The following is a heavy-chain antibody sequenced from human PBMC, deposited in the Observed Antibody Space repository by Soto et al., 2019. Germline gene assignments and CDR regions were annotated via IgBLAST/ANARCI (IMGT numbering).Heavy chain of an antibody. D-gene: IGHD4-4*01. CDR1: GGSISSSSYY. J-gene: IGHJ6*02. CDR3: AGTTVTTYYYYYYGMDV. V-gene: IGHV4-39*01. CDR2: IYYSGST. Sequence: TSETLSLTCTVSGGSISSSSYYWGWIRQPPGKGLEWIGSIYYSGSTYYNPSLKSRVTISVDTSKNQFSLKLSSVTAADTAVYYCAGTTVTTYYYYYYGMDVWGQGTTVTVSS.